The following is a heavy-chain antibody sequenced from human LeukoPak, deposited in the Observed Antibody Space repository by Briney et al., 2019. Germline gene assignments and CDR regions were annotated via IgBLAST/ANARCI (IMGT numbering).Heavy chain of an antibody. J-gene: IGHJ6*03. CDR2: IYYSGST. V-gene: IGHV4-39*07. CDR3: ARELSYYYYMDV. Sequence: PSETLSLTCTVSGGSISSSSYYWGWIRQPPGKGLECIGSIYYSGSTNYNPSLKSRVTISVDTSKNQFSLKLSSVTAADTAVYYCARELSYYYYMDVWGKGTTVTVSS. CDR1: GGSISSSSYY. D-gene: IGHD3-10*01.